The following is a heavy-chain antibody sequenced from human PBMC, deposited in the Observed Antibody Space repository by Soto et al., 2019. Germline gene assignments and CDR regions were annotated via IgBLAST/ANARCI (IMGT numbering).Heavy chain of an antibody. J-gene: IGHJ4*02. CDR2: IYWNDDK. CDR3: AHRDQGNVFDF. Sequence: QITLKESGPTLVKPTQTLTLTCTFSGFSLSTSGVGVGWIRQPPGKALEWLALIYWNDDKRYSSSLKSRLTITKDTSKNQVVLTMTNMDPVDTATYYCAHRDQGNVFDFWGQGTLVTVSS. D-gene: IGHD4-4*01. V-gene: IGHV2-5*01. CDR1: GFSLSTSGVG.